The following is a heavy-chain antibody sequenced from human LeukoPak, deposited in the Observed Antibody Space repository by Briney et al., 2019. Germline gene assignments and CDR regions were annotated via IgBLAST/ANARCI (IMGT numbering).Heavy chain of an antibody. D-gene: IGHD3-10*01. Sequence: SETLSLNCSVAGTSISKYYWSWIRQPPGRGLEWIGCIYYSGTSNYNPSLKSRVTTSADPSKNHLSLKLRSVSAADTAVYYCAGHRAGVRGFSIDYWGQGILVTVSS. CDR1: GTSISKYY. CDR3: AGHRAGVRGFSIDY. V-gene: IGHV4-59*08. CDR2: IYYSGTS. J-gene: IGHJ4*02.